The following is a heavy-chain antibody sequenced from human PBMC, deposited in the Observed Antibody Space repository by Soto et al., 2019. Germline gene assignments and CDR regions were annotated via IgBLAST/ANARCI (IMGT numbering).Heavy chain of an antibody. J-gene: IGHJ4*02. D-gene: IGHD3-22*01. Sequence: QVQLVESGGGVVQPGTSLRLSCAASGFTFSSSVMHWVRQAPGKGLEWMAIISYGGNSKYYADSVKGRFTISRDNSESTLYLQMNSLRVEDTAVSYCTREAFEDSRGHYDYWGQGALVSVSS. CDR2: ISYGGNSK. V-gene: IGHV3-30*03. CDR3: TREAFEDSRGHYDY. CDR1: GFTFSSSV.